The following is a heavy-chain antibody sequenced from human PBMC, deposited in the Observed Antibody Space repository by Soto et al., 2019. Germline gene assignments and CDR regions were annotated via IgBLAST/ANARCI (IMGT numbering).Heavy chain of an antibody. J-gene: IGHJ4*02. Sequence: GGSLRLSCAASRFTFSSYVMSWVRQAPGKGLEWVSAISSSGGSASYADSMKGRFTISRDNSKNTLYLQMNSLRAEDTAVYYCASAKTTVTTSGHNYYFDYWGQGTLVT. D-gene: IGHD4-17*01. V-gene: IGHV3-23*01. CDR3: ASAKTTVTTSGHNYYFDY. CDR2: ISSSGGSA. CDR1: RFTFSSYV.